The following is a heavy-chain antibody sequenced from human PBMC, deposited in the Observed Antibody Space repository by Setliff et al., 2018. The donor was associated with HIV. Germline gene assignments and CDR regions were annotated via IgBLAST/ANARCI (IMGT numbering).Heavy chain of an antibody. V-gene: IGHV4-61*09. J-gene: IGHJ4*02. CDR2: IYSSGST. Sequence: PSETLSLTCTVSGDSISSASYCWSWIRQPAGKGLEWIGHIYSSGSTNYNPSLKSRVTISVDTSKNQFSLKLNSVTAADTAVYYCARMDTSYRSFEYWGQGTLVTVSS. CDR3: ARMDTSYRSFEY. D-gene: IGHD5-18*01. CDR1: GDSISSASYC.